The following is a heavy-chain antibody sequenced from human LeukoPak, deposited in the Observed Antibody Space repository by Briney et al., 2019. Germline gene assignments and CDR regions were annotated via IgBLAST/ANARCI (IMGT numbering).Heavy chain of an antibody. Sequence: PGRSLRLSCAASGFTFSSYAMHWVRQAPGKGLEWVAYISYDETNKYYADSVKGRFTISRDNSKNTLYLQMNSLRAEDTAVYYCARGNLNGSGSYSRPFDYWGQGALVTVAS. D-gene: IGHD3-10*01. CDR3: ARGNLNGSGSYSRPFDY. CDR2: ISYDETNK. V-gene: IGHV3-30-3*01. J-gene: IGHJ4*02. CDR1: GFTFSSYA.